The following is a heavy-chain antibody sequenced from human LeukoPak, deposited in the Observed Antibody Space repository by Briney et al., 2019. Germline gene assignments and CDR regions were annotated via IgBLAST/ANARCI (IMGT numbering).Heavy chain of an antibody. D-gene: IGHD5-18*01. CDR2: IYYSGST. Sequence: SETLSLTCTVSGGPISSGGYYWSWIRQHPGKGLEWIGYIYYSGSTYYNPSLKSRVTISVDTSKNQFSLKLSSVTAADTAVYYCARNPGYSYGSPTFDYWGQGTLVTVSS. J-gene: IGHJ4*02. CDR1: GGPISSGGYY. CDR3: ARNPGYSYGSPTFDY. V-gene: IGHV4-31*03.